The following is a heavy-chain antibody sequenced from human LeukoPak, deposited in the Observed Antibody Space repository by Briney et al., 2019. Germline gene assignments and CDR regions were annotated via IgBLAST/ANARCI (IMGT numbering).Heavy chain of an antibody. V-gene: IGHV4-38-2*02. CDR2: IYHSGST. CDR3: ARDTAIYRAFDV. J-gene: IGHJ3*01. CDR1: TDSISKGYY. Sequence: KSSETLSLTCTVSTDSISKGYYWGWIRQPPGKGLEWIGSIYHSGSTYYNPSLKSRVTISLDTSKNQFSLRVNSVTAVDTALYYCARDTAIYRAFDVWGQGTMVTVSS. D-gene: IGHD3-16*02.